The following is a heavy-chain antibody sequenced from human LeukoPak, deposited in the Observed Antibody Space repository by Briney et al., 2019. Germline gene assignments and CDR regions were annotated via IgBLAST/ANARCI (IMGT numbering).Heavy chain of an antibody. D-gene: IGHD3-22*01. J-gene: IGHJ4*02. CDR1: GGSISSSSYY. CDR3: ATTPNFGSGYPRYFFDY. Sequence: SETLSLTCTVSGGSISSSSYYWGWIRQPPGKGLEWIGSIYYSGSINYNPSLKSRVTISVDTSKNQFSLKLSSVTAAGTAVYFCATTPNFGSGYPRYFFDYWGQGILVTVSS. V-gene: IGHV4-39*07. CDR2: IYYSGSI.